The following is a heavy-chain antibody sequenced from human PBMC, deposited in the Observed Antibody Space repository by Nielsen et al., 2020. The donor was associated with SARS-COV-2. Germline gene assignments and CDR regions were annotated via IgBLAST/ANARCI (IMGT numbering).Heavy chain of an antibody. CDR2: IYHSGST. J-gene: IGHJ5*02. Sequence: WIRQPPGKGLEWIGNIYHSGSTNYNPSLKSRVTISVDTSKNQFSLKLSSVTAADTAVYYCARGPLTYYYGSGSYPNWFDPWGQGTLVTVSS. CDR3: ARGPLTYYYGSGSYPNWFDP. V-gene: IGHV4-34*01. D-gene: IGHD3-10*01.